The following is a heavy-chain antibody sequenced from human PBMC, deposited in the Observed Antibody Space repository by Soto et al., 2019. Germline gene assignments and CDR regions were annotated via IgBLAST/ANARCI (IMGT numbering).Heavy chain of an antibody. CDR2: IYYSGYT. CDR3: ARQNSENYDILAP. V-gene: IGHV4-39*01. Sequence: SETLSLTCTVSGGSISSSSYYWGWIRQPPGKGLEWIGSIYYSGYTYYNPSLKSRVTISVDTSKNQFSLKLSSVTAADTAVYYCARQNSENYDILAPWGQGTLVTVSS. CDR1: GGSISSSSYY. J-gene: IGHJ5*02. D-gene: IGHD3-9*01.